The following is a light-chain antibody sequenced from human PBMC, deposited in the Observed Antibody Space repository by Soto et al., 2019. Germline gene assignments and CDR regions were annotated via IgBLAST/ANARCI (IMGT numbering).Light chain of an antibody. CDR1: NIGSES. CDR3: QVWDTSDDHSWV. Sequence: SYELTQPPSVSVAPGQTARITCGGDNIGSESVHWYQQKPGQAPVLVVFDDSDRPSGIPERFSGSNSENTATLTISRVEAGDEADYYCQVWDTSDDHSWVFGGGTKLTVL. CDR2: DDS. J-gene: IGLJ3*02. V-gene: IGLV3-21*02.